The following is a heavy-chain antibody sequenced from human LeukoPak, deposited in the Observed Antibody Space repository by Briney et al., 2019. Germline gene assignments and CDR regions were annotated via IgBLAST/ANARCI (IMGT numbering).Heavy chain of an antibody. CDR1: GYTFTSHY. Sequence: ASVKVSCKASGYTFTSHYMQWVRLAPGQGLEWMGIINPSGGGTRYAQKFQGRVTMTRDTSTSTVYMELSSLRSEDTAVYYCAREVSGNLPHLDHWGQGTLVTVSS. D-gene: IGHD3-10*01. CDR2: INPSGGGT. CDR3: AREVSGNLPHLDH. V-gene: IGHV1-46*01. J-gene: IGHJ4*02.